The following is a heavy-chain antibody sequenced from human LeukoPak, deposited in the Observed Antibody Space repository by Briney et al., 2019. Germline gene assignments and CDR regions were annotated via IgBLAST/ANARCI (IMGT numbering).Heavy chain of an antibody. J-gene: IGHJ6*02. V-gene: IGHV3-9*01. Sequence: PGGSLRLSCAASGFTFDDYAMHWVRQAPGKGLEWVSGISWNSGSIGYADSVKGRFTISRDNAKNSLYLQMNSLRAEDTALYYCAKDMFPRYYYYGMDVWGQGTTVTVSS. CDR1: GFTFDDYA. CDR3: AKDMFPRYYYYGMDV. D-gene: IGHD3-10*02. CDR2: ISWNSGSI.